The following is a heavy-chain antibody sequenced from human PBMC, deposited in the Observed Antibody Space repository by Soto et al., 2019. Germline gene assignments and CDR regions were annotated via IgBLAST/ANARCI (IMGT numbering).Heavy chain of an antibody. CDR2: VSNRNGVT. CDR1: GYTFANFD. CDR3: ARERLNTGWYGFDY. D-gene: IGHD6-19*01. J-gene: IGHJ4*02. V-gene: IGHV1-18*04. Sequence: GASVKVSCKTSGYTFANFDFSCVRQAPGQGLEWMGWVSNRNGVTNYAENFRDRVTISTDTSTNTVYMELRSLRSYDTAVYFCARERLNTGWYGFDYWGQGTQVTVSS.